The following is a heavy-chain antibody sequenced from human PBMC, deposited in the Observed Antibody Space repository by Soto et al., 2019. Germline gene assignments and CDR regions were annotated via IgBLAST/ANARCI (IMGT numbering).Heavy chain of an antibody. Sequence: SHTLSLTFVISGDSVSSNSAALNCIMHSPSRGLEWLGRTYYRSKWYSDYAVSVKSRVIINPDTSKNKFSLQLNSVTPADTAVYYCARALMNPHRAFDLWGQGTMVTVSS. CDR1: GDSVSSNSAA. J-gene: IGHJ3*01. V-gene: IGHV6-1*01. CDR2: TYYRSKWYS. D-gene: IGHD3-9*01. CDR3: ARALMNPHRAFDL.